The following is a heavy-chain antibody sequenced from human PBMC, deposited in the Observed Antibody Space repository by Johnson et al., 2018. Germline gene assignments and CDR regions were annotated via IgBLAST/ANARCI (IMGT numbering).Heavy chain of an antibody. J-gene: IGHJ4*02. CDR1: GFIFSSHG. D-gene: IGHD3-22*01. CDR2: VSDDGNTK. CDR3: SKEGDSSAYLSFDY. Sequence: QVQLVESGGGVVQSGRSLRLSCEAAGFIFSSHGMHWVRQAPGKGPEWVAVVSDDGNTKWYADSVKGRFIISRDNSKNAFYLQMNSLRVEETAMYYWSKEGDSSAYLSFDYWGQGTLVTVSS. V-gene: IGHV3-30*18.